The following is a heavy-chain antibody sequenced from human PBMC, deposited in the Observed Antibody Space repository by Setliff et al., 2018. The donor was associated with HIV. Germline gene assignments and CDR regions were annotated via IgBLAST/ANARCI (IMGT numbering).Heavy chain of an antibody. D-gene: IGHD6-19*01. Sequence: TLSLTCTVSGGSISSSSYYWGWIRQPPGKGLEWIGSIYYSGSTYYNPSLKSRVTISVDTSKNQFSLKVNSVTAADTAVYYCARSPRIGVAGEFEYWGQGTLVTVSS. CDR1: GGSISSSSYY. CDR2: IYYSGST. J-gene: IGHJ4*02. CDR3: ARSPRIGVAGEFEY. V-gene: IGHV4-39*07.